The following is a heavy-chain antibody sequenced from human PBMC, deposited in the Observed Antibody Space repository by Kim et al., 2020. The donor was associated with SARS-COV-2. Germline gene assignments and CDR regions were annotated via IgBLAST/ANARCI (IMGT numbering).Heavy chain of an antibody. D-gene: IGHD2-21*02. CDR3: ARVPAFYGGNSGFDY. J-gene: IGHJ4*02. V-gene: IGHV3-66*01. Sequence: GGSLRLSCAASGFTVSSNYMSWVRQAPGKGLEWVSVIYSGGSTYYADSVKGRFTISRDNSKNTLYLQMNSLRAEDTAVYYCARVPAFYGGNSGFDYWGQGTLVTVSS. CDR2: IYSGGST. CDR1: GFTVSSNY.